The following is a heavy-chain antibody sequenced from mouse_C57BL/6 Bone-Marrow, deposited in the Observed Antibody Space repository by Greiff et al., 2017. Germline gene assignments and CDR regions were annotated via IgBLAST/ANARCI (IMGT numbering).Heavy chain of an antibody. J-gene: IGHJ3*01. V-gene: IGHV1-81*01. CDR1: GYTFTSYG. CDR3: ARHSYYGSSPWFAY. Sequence: QVQLQQSGAELARPGASVKLSCKASGYTFTSYGISWVKQRTGQGLEWIGEIYPRSGNTYYNEKFKGKATLTADKSSSTAYMELRSLTSEDSAVYFCARHSYYGSSPWFAYWGQVTLVTVSA. D-gene: IGHD1-1*01. CDR2: IYPRSGNT.